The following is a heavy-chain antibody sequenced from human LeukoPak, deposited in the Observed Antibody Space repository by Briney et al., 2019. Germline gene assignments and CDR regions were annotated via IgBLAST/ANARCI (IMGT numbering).Heavy chain of an antibody. CDR1: GYTFTSYY. Sequence: ASVKVSCKASGYTFTSYYMHWVRQATGQGLEWMGWMDPKSGNTGYAQKFQGRVTLTRDTSISTAYMDLSSLTSEDTAVYYCARDYIRRGTIFGTREDAFDIWGQGTMVTVSS. V-gene: IGHV1-8*03. CDR2: MDPKSGNT. J-gene: IGHJ3*02. D-gene: IGHD3-3*01. CDR3: ARDYIRRGTIFGTREDAFDI.